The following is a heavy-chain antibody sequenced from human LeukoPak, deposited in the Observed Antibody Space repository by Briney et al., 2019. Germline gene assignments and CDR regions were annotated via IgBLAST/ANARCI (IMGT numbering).Heavy chain of an antibody. D-gene: IGHD3-22*01. CDR1: GFTFSSYA. Sequence: PGGSLRLSCAAYGFTFSSYAMSWVRQAPGKGLEWVSAISGSGGSTYYAASVKGRFTISRDNSKNTLYLQMNSLRAEDTAVYYCAKDPDYYDSSGDVAFDIXGQGTMVTVS. J-gene: IGHJ3*02. CDR2: ISGSGGST. CDR3: AKDPDYYDSSGDVAFDI. V-gene: IGHV3-23*01.